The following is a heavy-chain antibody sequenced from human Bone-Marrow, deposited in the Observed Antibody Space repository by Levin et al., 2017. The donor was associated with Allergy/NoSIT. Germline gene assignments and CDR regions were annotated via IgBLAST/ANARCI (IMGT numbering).Heavy chain of an antibody. CDR1: GGSISSGDYY. CDR2: IYYDGRT. D-gene: IGHD2-15*01. V-gene: IGHV4-30-4*01. J-gene: IGHJ4*02. CDR3: ARDHLGYCSGGSCWSYDC. Sequence: KSSETLSLTCTVSGGSISSGDYYWSWIRQPPGKGLEWIGYIYYDGRTYYNPSLKSRITMSVDTSKNQFSLKVSSVTAADTAVYYCARDHLGYCSGGSCWSYDCWGQGTLVSVSS.